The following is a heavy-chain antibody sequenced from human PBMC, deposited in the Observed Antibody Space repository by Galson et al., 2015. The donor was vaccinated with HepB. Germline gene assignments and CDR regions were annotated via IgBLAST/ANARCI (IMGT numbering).Heavy chain of an antibody. V-gene: IGHV1-69*04. CDR3: ARDCSGGSCYVLNAFDI. D-gene: IGHD2-15*01. Sequence: SVKVSCKASGGTFSSYAISWVRQAPGQGLEWMGRIIPILGIANYAQKFQGRVTITADKSTSTAYMELSSLRSEDTAVYYCARDCSGGSCYVLNAFDIWGQGTMVTVSS. CDR2: IIPILGIA. CDR1: GGTFSSYA. J-gene: IGHJ3*02.